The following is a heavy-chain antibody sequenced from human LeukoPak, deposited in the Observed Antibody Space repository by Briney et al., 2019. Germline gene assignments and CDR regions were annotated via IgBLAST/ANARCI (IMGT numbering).Heavy chain of an antibody. V-gene: IGHV1-69*01. CDR1: GGTFSNYA. D-gene: IGHD5-18*01. J-gene: IGHJ4*02. CDR2: IIPSFGTA. Sequence: GASVKVSCKASGGTFSNYAISWVRQAPGQGLDWMGGIIPSFGTANYSQKFQGRATITADESTSTAYMELSSLRSEDTAIYYCARDPRTSGYSYGLGYWGQGTLVTVSS. CDR3: ARDPRTSGYSYGLGY.